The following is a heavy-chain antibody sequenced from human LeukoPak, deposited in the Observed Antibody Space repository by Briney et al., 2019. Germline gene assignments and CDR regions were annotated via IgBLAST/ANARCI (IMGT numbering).Heavy chain of an antibody. J-gene: IGHJ5*02. CDR3: AKDLLRSTDP. D-gene: IGHD2-15*01. Sequence: PAGSLRLSCAASGFTFDDYAMHWVRQAPGKGLEWVSLISWDGGSTYYADSVKGRFTISRDNSKNSLYLQMNSLRAEDTALYYCAKDLLRSTDPWGQGTLVTVSS. CDR1: GFTFDDYA. V-gene: IGHV3-43D*04. CDR2: ISWDGGST.